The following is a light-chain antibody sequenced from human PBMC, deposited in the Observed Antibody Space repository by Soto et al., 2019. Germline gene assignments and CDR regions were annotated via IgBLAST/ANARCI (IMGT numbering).Light chain of an antibody. CDR2: GND. J-gene: IGLJ2*01. CDR3: QSYDSSLRVV. CDR1: SSNIGAGYD. Sequence: QSVLTQPPSVSGAPGQRVTISCTGSSSNIGAGYDVHWYQQIPGTAPKLIIYGNDNRPSGVPDRFSGSKSGTSASLAITGLQAEDEADYYCQSYDSSLRVVFGGGTKLTVL. V-gene: IGLV1-40*01.